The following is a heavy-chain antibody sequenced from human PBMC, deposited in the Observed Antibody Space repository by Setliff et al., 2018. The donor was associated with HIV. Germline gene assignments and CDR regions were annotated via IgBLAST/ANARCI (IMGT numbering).Heavy chain of an antibody. J-gene: IGHJ3*02. CDR2: FDPEDGET. Sequence: ASVKVSCKVSGYTLTELSMHWVRQAPGKGLEWMGGFDPEDGETIYAQKFQGGVTMTEDTSTDTAYMELSSLRSEDTAVYYCATAVGVRYSSYAFDIWGQGTMVTVSS. CDR3: ATAVGVRYSSYAFDI. V-gene: IGHV1-24*01. CDR1: GYTLTELS. D-gene: IGHD6-19*01.